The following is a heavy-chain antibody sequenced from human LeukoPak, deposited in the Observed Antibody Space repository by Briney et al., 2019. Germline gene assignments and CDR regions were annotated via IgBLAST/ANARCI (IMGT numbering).Heavy chain of an antibody. Sequence: PGGSLRLSCAASGFTFSSYAMHWVRQAPGKGLEWVAVISYDGSNKYYADSVKGRFTISRDNSKNTLYLQMNSLRGEDTALYYCAKDQGYDILSGPEPGGQGTLVTVSS. V-gene: IGHV3-30*04. D-gene: IGHD3-9*01. CDR2: ISYDGSNK. CDR1: GFTFSSYA. J-gene: IGHJ4*02. CDR3: AKDQGYDILSGPEP.